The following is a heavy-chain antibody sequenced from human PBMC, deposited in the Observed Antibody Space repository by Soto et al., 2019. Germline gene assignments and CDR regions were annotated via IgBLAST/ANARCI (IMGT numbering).Heavy chain of an antibody. CDR3: AKLRFLEWLFPSPCDY. D-gene: IGHD3-3*01. CDR1: GFTFSSYA. CDR2: ISGSGGST. Sequence: GGSLRLSCAASGFTFSSYAMSWVRQAPGKGLEWVSAISGSGGSTYYADSVKGRFTISRDNSKNTLYLQMNSLRAEDTAVYYCAKLRFLEWLFPSPCDYWGQGTLVTVSS. V-gene: IGHV3-23*01. J-gene: IGHJ4*02.